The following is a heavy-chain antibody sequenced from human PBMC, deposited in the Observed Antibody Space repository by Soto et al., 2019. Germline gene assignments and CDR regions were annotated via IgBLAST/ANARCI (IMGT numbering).Heavy chain of an antibody. J-gene: IGHJ4*02. D-gene: IGHD5-18*01. CDR1: GCSISSYY. CDR3: ARVGYSYGLDY. CDR2: IYYSGST. Sequence: SETLSLTCTVSGCSISSYYWSWIRQPPGKGLEWIGYIYYSGSTNYNPSLKSRVTIPVDTSKNQFSLKLSSVTAADTAVYYCARVGYSYGLDYWGQGTLVTVSS. V-gene: IGHV4-59*01.